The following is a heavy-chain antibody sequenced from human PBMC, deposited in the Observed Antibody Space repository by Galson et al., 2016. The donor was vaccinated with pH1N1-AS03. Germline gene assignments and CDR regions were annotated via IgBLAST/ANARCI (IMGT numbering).Heavy chain of an antibody. Sequence: SLRLSCAASGFTFTTYWMHWVRQAPGGGLVWVSSINNEGTSTRGKDSVKGRFFISRDNAKNTVYLQMNSLRAEDTAVYYCARQDSSGYFHGLDVWGRGTTVTVSS. CDR1: GFTFTTYW. V-gene: IGHV3-74*01. CDR2: INNEGTST. D-gene: IGHD3-22*01. CDR3: ARQDSSGYFHGLDV. J-gene: IGHJ3*01.